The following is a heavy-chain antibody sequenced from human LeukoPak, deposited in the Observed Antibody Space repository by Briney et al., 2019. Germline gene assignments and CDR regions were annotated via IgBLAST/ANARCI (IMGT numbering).Heavy chain of an antibody. D-gene: IGHD3-10*01. V-gene: IGHV3-48*04. J-gene: IGHJ4*02. CDR2: ISSSSSTI. CDR3: ARDPNVLLWFGESDY. CDR1: GFTFSSYS. Sequence: GGSLRLSCAASGFTFSSYSMNWVRQAPGKGLEWVSYISSSSSTIYYADSVKGRFTISRDNAKNSLYLQMNSLRAEDAAVYYCARDPNVLLWFGESDYWGQGTLVTVSS.